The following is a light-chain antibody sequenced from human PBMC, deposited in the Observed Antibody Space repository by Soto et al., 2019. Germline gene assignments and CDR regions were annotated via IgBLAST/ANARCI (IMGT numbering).Light chain of an antibody. CDR3: SSYAGSSNV. CDR1: RSNVASNS. V-gene: IGLV1-44*01. Sequence: QSVLTQPPSASGTPGQRVSISCSGGRSNVASNSVNWYQQVPGTAPKLLIYSNDQRPSGVPDRFSGSKSGTSASLAISGLQSEDEADYYCSSYAGSSNVFGTGTKLTVL. CDR2: SND. J-gene: IGLJ1*01.